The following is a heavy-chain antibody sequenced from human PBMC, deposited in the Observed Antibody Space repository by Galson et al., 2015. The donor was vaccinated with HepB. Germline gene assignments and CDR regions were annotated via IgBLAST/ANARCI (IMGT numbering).Heavy chain of an antibody. D-gene: IGHD6-19*01. CDR3: AREKASGWYEAFDI. Sequence: SVKVSCKASGGTFSSYAISWVRQAPGQGLEWMGGIIPILGIANYAQKFQGRVTITADKSTSTAYMELSSLRSEDTAVYYCAREKASGWYEAFDIWGQGTMVTVSS. CDR2: IIPILGIA. CDR1: GGTFSSYA. J-gene: IGHJ3*02. V-gene: IGHV1-69*10.